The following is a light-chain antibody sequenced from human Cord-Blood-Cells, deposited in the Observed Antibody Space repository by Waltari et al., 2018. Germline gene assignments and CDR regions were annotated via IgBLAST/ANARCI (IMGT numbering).Light chain of an antibody. Sequence: IVLTQSPATLSLSPGERATLSCRDSQSVSSYLAWYQQKPGQAPRLLIYDASNRATGIPARCSGSGAGTDFTLTISSLEPEDFAVYYCQQRSNWPLFGQGTRLEIK. CDR1: QSVSSY. CDR2: DAS. J-gene: IGKJ5*01. V-gene: IGKV3-11*01. CDR3: QQRSNWPL.